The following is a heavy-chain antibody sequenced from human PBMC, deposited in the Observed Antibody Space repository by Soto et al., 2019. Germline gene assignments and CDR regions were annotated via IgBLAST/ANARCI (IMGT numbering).Heavy chain of an antibody. Sequence: ASVKVSCKXSGYTFTSYGISWVRQAPGQGLEWMGWISAYNGNTNYAQKLQGRVTMTTDTSTSTAYMELRSLRSDDTAVYYCARGSITIFGVVIGSNYFDYWGQGTLVTVSS. D-gene: IGHD3-3*01. CDR1: GYTFTSYG. V-gene: IGHV1-18*01. CDR3: ARGSITIFGVVIGSNYFDY. J-gene: IGHJ4*02. CDR2: ISAYNGNT.